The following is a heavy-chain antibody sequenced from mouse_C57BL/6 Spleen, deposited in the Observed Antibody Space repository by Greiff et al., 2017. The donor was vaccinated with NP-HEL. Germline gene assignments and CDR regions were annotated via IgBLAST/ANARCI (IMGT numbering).Heavy chain of an antibody. CDR1: GYAFTNYL. CDR2: INPGSGGT. D-gene: IGHD2-5*01. V-gene: IGHV1-54*01. CDR3: ARSHSNYGYFDV. Sequence: VQLQQSGAELVRPGTSVKVSCKASGYAFTNYLIEWVKQRPGQGLEWIGVINPGSGGTNYNEKFKGKATLTADKSSSTAYMQLSSLTSEDSAVYFCARSHSNYGYFDVWGTGTTVTVSS. J-gene: IGHJ1*03.